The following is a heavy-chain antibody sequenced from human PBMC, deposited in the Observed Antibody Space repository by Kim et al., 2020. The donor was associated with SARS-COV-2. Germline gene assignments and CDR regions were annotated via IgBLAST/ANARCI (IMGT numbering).Heavy chain of an antibody. CDR1: GDSISNNY. J-gene: IGHJ4*02. V-gene: IGHV4-4*07. D-gene: IGHD2-15*01. Sequence: SETLSLTCTVSGDSISNNYWSWIRQPAGKGLEWIGRIYNSGSTNYNPSLKSRVTMSVDTSKNQFSLKLTSIIAADTAVYYCARRETGGNYFDYLVQGTLV. CDR3: ARRETGGNYFDY. CDR2: IYNSGST.